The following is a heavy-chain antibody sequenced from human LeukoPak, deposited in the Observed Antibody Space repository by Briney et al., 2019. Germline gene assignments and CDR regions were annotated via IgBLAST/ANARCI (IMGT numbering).Heavy chain of an antibody. Sequence: SETLSLTCTVSGGSISSYYWGWIRQPPGKGLEWIGSIYYSGSTSYNPSLKSRVTISVDTSKNQFSLKLSSVTAADTAVYYCARYSFDFWSGSPGYYFDYWGQGTLVTVSS. V-gene: IGHV4-39*07. CDR3: ARYSFDFWSGSPGYYFDY. CDR1: GGSISSYY. D-gene: IGHD3-3*01. CDR2: IYYSGST. J-gene: IGHJ4*02.